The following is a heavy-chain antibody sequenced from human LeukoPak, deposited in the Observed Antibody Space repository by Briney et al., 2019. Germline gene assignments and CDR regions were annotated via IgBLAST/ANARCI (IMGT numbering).Heavy chain of an antibody. Sequence: SETLSLTCTVSGGSISSYYWSWIRQPPGKGLEWIGYIYYSGSTNYNPSLKSRVTISVDTSKNQFSLKLSSVTAADTAVYYCANYIILRVMEDYYGSAPSYYGMDVWGKGTTVTVSS. D-gene: IGHD3-10*01. J-gene: IGHJ6*04. V-gene: IGHV4-59*01. CDR1: GGSISSYY. CDR2: IYYSGST. CDR3: ANYIILRVMEDYYGSAPSYYGMDV.